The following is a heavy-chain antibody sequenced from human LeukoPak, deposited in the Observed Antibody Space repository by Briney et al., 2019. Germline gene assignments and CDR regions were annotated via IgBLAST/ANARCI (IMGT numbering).Heavy chain of an antibody. J-gene: IGHJ3*02. Sequence: GESLKISCKGSGYSFTSYWVGWVRQMPGKGLEWMGIIYPGDSDTRYSPSFQGQVTISVDKSISTAYLQWSSLKASDTAMYYCATALGIGFDAFDIWGQGTMVTVSS. CDR2: IYPGDSDT. D-gene: IGHD7-27*01. V-gene: IGHV5-51*01. CDR1: GYSFTSYW. CDR3: ATALGIGFDAFDI.